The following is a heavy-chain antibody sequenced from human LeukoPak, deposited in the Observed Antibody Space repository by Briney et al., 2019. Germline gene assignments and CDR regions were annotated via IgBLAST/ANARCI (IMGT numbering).Heavy chain of an antibody. D-gene: IGHD3-3*01. J-gene: IGHJ5*02. CDR3: ARGRFSANWFDP. CDR2: IYYSGST. Sequence: PSETLSLTCTVPGGSISSYYWSWIRQPPGKGLEWIGYIYYSGSTNYNPSLKSRVTISVDTSKNQFSLKLSSVTAADTAVYYCARGRFSANWFDPWGQGTLVTVSS. CDR1: GGSISSYY. V-gene: IGHV4-59*01.